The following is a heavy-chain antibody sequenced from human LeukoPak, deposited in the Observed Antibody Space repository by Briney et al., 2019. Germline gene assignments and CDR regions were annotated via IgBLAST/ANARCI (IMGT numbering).Heavy chain of an antibody. CDR1: GYTLTELS. V-gene: IGHV1-24*01. J-gene: IGHJ4*02. CDR3: ATDRKDTAMMGY. D-gene: IGHD5-18*01. CDR2: FDPEDGET. Sequence: GASVKVSCKVSGYTLTELSMHWVRQAPGKGPEWMGGFDPEDGETIYAQKFQGRVTMTEDTSTDTAYMELSSLRSEDTAVYYCATDRKDTAMMGYWGQGTLVTVSS.